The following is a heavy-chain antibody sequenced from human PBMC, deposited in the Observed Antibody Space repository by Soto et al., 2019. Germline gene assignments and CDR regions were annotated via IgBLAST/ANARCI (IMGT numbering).Heavy chain of an antibody. Sequence: SETLSLTCTVSGGSISSYYWSWIRQPPGKGLEWIGYIYYSGSTNYNPSLKSRVTISVDTSKNQFSLKLSSVTAADTAVYYCARGSPYGDYDLGFYYWGQGTLVTVSS. CDR3: ARGSPYGDYDLGFYY. CDR1: GGSISSYY. V-gene: IGHV4-59*12. D-gene: IGHD4-17*01. CDR2: IYYSGST. J-gene: IGHJ4*02.